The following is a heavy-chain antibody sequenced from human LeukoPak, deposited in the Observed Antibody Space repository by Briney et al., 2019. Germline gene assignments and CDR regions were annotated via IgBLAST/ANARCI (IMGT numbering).Heavy chain of an antibody. J-gene: IGHJ3*01. V-gene: IGHV3-74*01. CDR1: GFTFNRNW. D-gene: IGHD4-11*01. Sequence: PGGSLRLSCADSGFTFNRNWMHWVRQVPGKGLVWVSRINSDGITTTYADSVKGRFTISRDNAKNTLYLQMDSLRVEDTAVYYCTSALTTTRNAFDVWGQGTKVTVSS. CDR2: INSDGITT. CDR3: TSALTTTRNAFDV.